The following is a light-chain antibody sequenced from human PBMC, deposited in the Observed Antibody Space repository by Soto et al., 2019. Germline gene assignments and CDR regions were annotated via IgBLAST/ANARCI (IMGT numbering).Light chain of an antibody. Sequence: MVLTRSSASRSASAGDRATLSGRASQTVGVRLAWYQHKPGQAPRLLIYEASNRAAGVPGRFSGSGSGTDFTLTITSLEPEDFAFYYCHQRQRWPRTFGQGTKVDIK. J-gene: IGKJ1*01. CDR3: HQRQRWPRT. CDR2: EAS. V-gene: IGKV3-11*01. CDR1: QTVGVR.